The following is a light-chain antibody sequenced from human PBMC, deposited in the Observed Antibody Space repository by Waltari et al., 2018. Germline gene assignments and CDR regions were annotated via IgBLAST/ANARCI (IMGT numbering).Light chain of an antibody. CDR1: SSNIGSNT. Sequence: QSVLTQPPSASGTPGQRVTISCSGSSSNIGSNTVNWYQQLPGTAPKLLIYSNNQRPSGVPARFSGSKSGTSASLAISWLQSEDEADYYCAAWDDSLNGWVFGGGTKLTVL. CDR2: SNN. CDR3: AAWDDSLNGWV. J-gene: IGLJ3*02. V-gene: IGLV1-44*01.